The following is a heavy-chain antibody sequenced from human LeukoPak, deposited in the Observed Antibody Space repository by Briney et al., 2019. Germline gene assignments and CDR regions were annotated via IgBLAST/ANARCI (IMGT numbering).Heavy chain of an antibody. D-gene: IGHD1-26*01. J-gene: IGHJ4*02. CDR2: ISGSGGST. CDR3: AKESGGSYYELDY. V-gene: IGHV3-23*01. Sequence: PGGSLRLSCAASGFTVSSNYMSWVRQAPGKGLEWVSAISGSGGSTYYADSVKGRFTISRDNSKNTLYLQMNSLRAEDTAVYYCAKESGGSYYELDYWGQGTLVTVSS. CDR1: GFTVSSNY.